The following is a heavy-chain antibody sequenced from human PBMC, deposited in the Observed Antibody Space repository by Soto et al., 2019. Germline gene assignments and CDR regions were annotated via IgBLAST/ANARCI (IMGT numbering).Heavy chain of an antibody. CDR2: TYYRSKWFN. Sequence: SPTLSLTCAISGDSVSSNSAAWNWIRQSPSRGLEWLGRTYYRSKWFNDYAVSVKSRITNNPDTSKNQFSLQLNSVTPEDTAVWYCAREPPGGYGMDVWGQGTTVTVSS. CDR1: GDSVSSNSAA. J-gene: IGHJ6*02. CDR3: AREPPGGYGMDV. V-gene: IGHV6-1*01. D-gene: IGHD3-10*01.